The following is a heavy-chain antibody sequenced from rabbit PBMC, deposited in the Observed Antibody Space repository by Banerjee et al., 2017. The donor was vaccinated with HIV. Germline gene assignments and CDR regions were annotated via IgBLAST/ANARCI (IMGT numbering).Heavy chain of an antibody. Sequence: QQQLEESGGGLVKPGGTLTLTCKASGIDFSSYYMCWVRQAPGKGLELIACIYTSSGSTWYASWVNGRFTISRSTSLNTVDLKMTSLTAADTATYFCARGVRGFNLWGQGTLVTVS. CDR3: ARGVRGFNL. D-gene: IGHD4-1*01. CDR1: GIDFSSYY. V-gene: IGHV1S43*01. CDR2: IYTSSGST. J-gene: IGHJ4*01.